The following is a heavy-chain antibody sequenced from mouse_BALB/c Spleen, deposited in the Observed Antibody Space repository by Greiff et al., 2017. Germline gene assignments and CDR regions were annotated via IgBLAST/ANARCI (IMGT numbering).Heavy chain of an antibody. Sequence: QVQLQQPGAELVMPGASVKMSCKASGYTFTDYWMHWVKQRPGQGLEWIGAIDTSDSYTSYNQKFKGKATLTVDESSSTAYMQLSSLTSEDSAVYYCARSRDYGGGAMDYWGQGTSVTVSS. V-gene: IGHV1-69*01. J-gene: IGHJ4*01. CDR2: IDTSDSYT. CDR3: ARSRDYGGGAMDY. D-gene: IGHD2-4*01. CDR1: GYTFTDYW.